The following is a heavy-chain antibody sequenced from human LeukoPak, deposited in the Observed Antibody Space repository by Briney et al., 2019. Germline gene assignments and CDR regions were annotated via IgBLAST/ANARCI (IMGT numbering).Heavy chain of an antibody. Sequence: GASVKVSCKASGFTFTSSAMQWVRQARGQRLEWTGWIVVGSGNTNYAQKFQERVTITRDMSTSTAYMELSSLRSEDTAVYYCVAVPDYGGNKPDYWGQGTLVTVSS. CDR1: GFTFTSSA. CDR3: VAVPDYGGNKPDY. J-gene: IGHJ4*02. CDR2: IVVGSGNT. D-gene: IGHD4-23*01. V-gene: IGHV1-58*02.